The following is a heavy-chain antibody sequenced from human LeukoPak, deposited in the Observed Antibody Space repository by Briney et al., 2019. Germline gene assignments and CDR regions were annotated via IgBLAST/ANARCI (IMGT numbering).Heavy chain of an antibody. J-gene: IGHJ4*02. V-gene: IGHV3-49*03. CDR2: IRSKAYGGTT. D-gene: IGHD3-22*01. Sequence: PGGSLRLSFTASGFTFGDYAMSWFRQAPGKGLEWVGFIRSKAYGGTTEYAASVKGRFTISRDDSKSIAYLQMNSLKTEDTAVYYCTRGGRQDYYDSSGYLDYWGQGTLVTVSS. CDR3: TRGGRQDYYDSSGYLDY. CDR1: GFTFGDYA.